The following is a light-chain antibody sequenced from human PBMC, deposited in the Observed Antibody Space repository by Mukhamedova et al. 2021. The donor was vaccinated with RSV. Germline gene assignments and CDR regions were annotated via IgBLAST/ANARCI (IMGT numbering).Light chain of an antibody. J-gene: IGKJ2*01. V-gene: IGKV1-39*01. Sequence: VTITCRASQSINSHLNWYQQNPGEAPKLLIYTASSLQSAIPSRFSGSGSGTDFTLTISSLHPEDFATYFCQQSYTAPYTFGQGT. CDR1: QSINSH. CDR2: TAS. CDR3: QQSYTAPYT.